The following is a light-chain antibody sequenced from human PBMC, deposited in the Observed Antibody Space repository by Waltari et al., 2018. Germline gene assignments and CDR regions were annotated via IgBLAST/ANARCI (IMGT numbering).Light chain of an antibody. V-gene: IGKV1-39*01. Sequence: DIQMAQSPSSLSASVGDRVTIPCRASQSIDSYLNWYQQKPGKAPKLLIYAASTLQSGVPSRLSGSGSGTDFTLTISSLQPEDFATYYCQQSDSIPPQFTFGPGTKVDIK. CDR3: QQSDSIPPQFT. CDR2: AAS. CDR1: QSIDSY. J-gene: IGKJ3*01.